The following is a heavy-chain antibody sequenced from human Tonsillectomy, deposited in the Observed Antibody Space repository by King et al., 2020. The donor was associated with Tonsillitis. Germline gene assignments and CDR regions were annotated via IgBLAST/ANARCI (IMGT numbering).Heavy chain of an antibody. CDR2: IYYSGST. D-gene: IGHD2-2*01. CDR1: GGSISSYY. CDR3: ARSPLGGTVVVPAAADAAFDI. V-gene: IGHV4-59*01. Sequence: QLQESGPGLVKPSETLSLTCTVSGGSISSYYWSWIRQPPGKGLEWIGYIYYSGSTNYNPSLKSRVTISVDTSKNQFSLKLSSVTAADTAVYYCARSPLGGTVVVPAAADAAFDILGQGTMVTVSS. J-gene: IGHJ3*02.